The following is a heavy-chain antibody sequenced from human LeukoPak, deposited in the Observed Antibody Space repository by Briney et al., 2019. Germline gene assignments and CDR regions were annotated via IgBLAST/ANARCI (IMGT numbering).Heavy chain of an antibody. J-gene: IGHJ6*02. CDR2: ISSSSSYI. D-gene: IGHD2-21*02. CDR3: ARDLYCGGDCYPSARGYYGMDV. V-gene: IGHV3-21*01. Sequence: PGGSLRLSCAASGFTFSSYSMNWVRQAPGKGLEWVSSISSSSSYIYYADSVKGRFTISRDNAKNSLYLQMNSLRAEDTAVYYCARDLYCGGDCYPSARGYYGMDVWGQGTTVTVSS. CDR1: GFTFSSYS.